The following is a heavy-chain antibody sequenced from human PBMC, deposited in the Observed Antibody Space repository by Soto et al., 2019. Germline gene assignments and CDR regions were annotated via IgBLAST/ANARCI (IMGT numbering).Heavy chain of an antibody. CDR2: IYYSGST. J-gene: IGHJ4*02. CDR3: ATKSQGRGYSDV. V-gene: IGHV4-31*03. CDR1: GGSISSGGYY. Sequence: QVQLQESGPGLVKPSQTLSLTCTVSGGSISSGGYYWSWIRQHPGKGLEWIGYIYYSGSTYYNPSHKSRVTISVDTSKNQFALQLSTVTAADTAVYYCATKSQGRGYSDVWCRGTLVTVSS. D-gene: IGHD5-12*01.